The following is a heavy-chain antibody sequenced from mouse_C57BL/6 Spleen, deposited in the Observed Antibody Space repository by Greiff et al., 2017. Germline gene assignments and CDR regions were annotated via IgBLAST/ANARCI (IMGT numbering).Heavy chain of an antibody. J-gene: IGHJ4*01. Sequence: QVQLQQPGAELVKPGASVKMSCKASGYTFTSYWITWVKQRPGQGLEWIGDIYPGSGSTNYNEKFKSKARLTVDTYSSTAYMQLSSLTSEDSAVSYGARRPRGYAMDYRGQGTSVTSSS. CDR2: IYPGSGST. D-gene: IGHD6-1*01. CDR3: ARRPRGYAMDY. V-gene: IGHV1-55*01. CDR1: GYTFTSYW.